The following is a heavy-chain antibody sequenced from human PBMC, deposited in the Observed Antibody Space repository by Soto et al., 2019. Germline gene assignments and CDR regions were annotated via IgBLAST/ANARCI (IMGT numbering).Heavy chain of an antibody. D-gene: IGHD1-26*01. J-gene: IGHJ5*02. CDR2: IYESGRT. CDR3: ARGDRYSGSFSDYFDP. V-gene: IGHV4-30-2*01. CDR1: GGSISTVGHY. Sequence: SETLSLTCSVSGGSISTVGHYWTWIRQPPGKGPEWIGYIYESGRTYYKPSLKSRASISMDKSRNQFSVRLTSVTAADTAVYFCARGDRYSGSFSDYFDPWGQGTLVTVSS.